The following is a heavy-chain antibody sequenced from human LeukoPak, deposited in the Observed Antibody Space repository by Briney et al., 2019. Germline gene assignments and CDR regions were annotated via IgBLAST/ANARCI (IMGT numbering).Heavy chain of an antibody. J-gene: IGHJ4*02. D-gene: IGHD3-3*01. V-gene: IGHV3-48*03. CDR1: GFTFSSYE. CDR2: ISKSGGPI. Sequence: PGGSLRLSCTASGFTFSSYEMNWLRQAPGKGLEWISYISKSGGPIYYADSVQGRFTISRENAKNSLYLQMNSLRAEDTAIYYCARVARDYYLWSDPSETFYFDAWGQGTLVTVSS. CDR3: ARVARDYYLWSDPSETFYFDA.